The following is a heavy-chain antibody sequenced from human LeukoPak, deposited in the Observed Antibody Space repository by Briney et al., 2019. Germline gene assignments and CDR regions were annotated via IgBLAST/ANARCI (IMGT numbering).Heavy chain of an antibody. CDR2: ISSGSNYI. V-gene: IGHV3-21*01. D-gene: IGHD4-17*01. CDR3: ARDMTTATTCYLQH. CDR1: GFNFSTYS. J-gene: IGHJ1*01. Sequence: GGSLRLSCAASGFNFSTYSMNGLRHAPGAGLEWVYSISSGSNYIYDADSVKGRFSISRDDAKNSLFLQMNGLRAEDTAVYYCARDMTTATTCYLQHWGQGTLVTVSS.